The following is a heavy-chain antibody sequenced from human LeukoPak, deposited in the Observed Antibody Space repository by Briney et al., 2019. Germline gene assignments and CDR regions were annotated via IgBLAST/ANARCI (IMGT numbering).Heavy chain of an antibody. J-gene: IGHJ4*02. CDR2: ISAYNGDT. CDR1: GYTFTKYA. Sequence: ASVKVSCKPSGYTFTKYAISWVRQAPGQGLEWMGWISAYNGDTKYAQKVQGRVTVTTDTSTSTAYMELRSLSLDDTAVYYCARGDYGGGFDYWGQGTLVTVSS. CDR3: ARGDYGGGFDY. V-gene: IGHV1-18*01. D-gene: IGHD4-23*01.